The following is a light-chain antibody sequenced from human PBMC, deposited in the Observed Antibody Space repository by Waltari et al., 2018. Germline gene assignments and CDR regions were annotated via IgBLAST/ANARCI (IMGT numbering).Light chain of an antibody. CDR1: QDISNY. CDR3: QQYDNLPV. CDR2: DAS. Sequence: DIQMTQSPSSLSASVGDRVTITCQASQDISNYLNWYQQKPGKAPRLLIYDASNLETGVPSRFSGSGSGTDFTSTISSLQPEDIATYYCQQYDNLPVFGPGTKVDIK. J-gene: IGKJ3*01. V-gene: IGKV1-33*01.